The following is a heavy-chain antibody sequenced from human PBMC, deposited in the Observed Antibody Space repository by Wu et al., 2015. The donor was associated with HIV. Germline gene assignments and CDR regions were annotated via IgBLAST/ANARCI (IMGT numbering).Heavy chain of an antibody. D-gene: IGHD6-19*01. V-gene: IGHV1-8*02. CDR3: ARLMYSSGWKSWAFDI. CDR2: MNPNSGNT. Sequence: QVQLVQSGAEVKKPGASVKVSCKASGYTFTDYYLHWVRQAPGQGLEWMGWMNPNSGNTGYAQKFQGRVTMTRNTSISTAYMELSSLRSEDTAVYYCARLMYSSGWKSWAFDIWGQGTMVTVSS. CDR1: GYTFTDYY. J-gene: IGHJ3*02.